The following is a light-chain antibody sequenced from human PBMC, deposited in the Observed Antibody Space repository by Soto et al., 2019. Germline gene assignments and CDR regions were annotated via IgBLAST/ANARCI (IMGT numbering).Light chain of an antibody. CDR3: QQLKSYPFT. Sequence: AIQLTQSPSSLSASVGDRVSITCRASQGISSALAWYQHKPGKPPKILIYDASSLQSGVPSRFSGSESGTECTLTFSSLQPEDFATYYCQQLKSYPFTFCQGTRLESK. CDR2: DAS. V-gene: IGKV1-13*02. CDR1: QGISSA. J-gene: IGKJ5*01.